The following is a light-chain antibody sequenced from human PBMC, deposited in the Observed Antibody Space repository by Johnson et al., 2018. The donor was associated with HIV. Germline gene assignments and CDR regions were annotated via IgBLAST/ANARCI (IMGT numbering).Light chain of an antibody. Sequence: QSVLTQPPSVSAAPGQKVTISCSGSSSNIGNNYVSWYQHLPGTAPKLLIYDNNKRPSGIPDRFSGSKSGTSATLGITGLQTGDEADYYCGRWDSSLTAYVFVTGTKVTFL. CDR1: SSNIGNNY. J-gene: IGLJ1*01. CDR2: DNN. CDR3: GRWDSSLTAYV. V-gene: IGLV1-51*01.